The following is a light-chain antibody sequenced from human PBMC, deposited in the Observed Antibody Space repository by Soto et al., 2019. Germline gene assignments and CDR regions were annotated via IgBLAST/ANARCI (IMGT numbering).Light chain of an antibody. CDR3: SSYGGFNNVL. V-gene: IGLV2-8*01. CDR1: SSDVGGYNY. J-gene: IGLJ2*01. CDR2: HVS. Sequence: QSALTQPASVSGSPGQSITISCTGTSSDVGGYNYVSWYQQHPGKAPKLLIHHVSRRPSGVPARSSGSKSGNTASLTVSGLQTEDEADYYCSSYGGFNNVLFGGGTKLTVL.